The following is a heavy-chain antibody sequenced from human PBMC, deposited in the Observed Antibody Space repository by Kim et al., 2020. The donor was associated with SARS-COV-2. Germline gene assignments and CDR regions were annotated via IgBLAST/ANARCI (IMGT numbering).Heavy chain of an antibody. CDR3: ARGGNYNILTGVTPFDY. J-gene: IGHJ4*02. CDR2: MSSTTSYT. CDR1: GFTFSDYY. V-gene: IGHV3-11*06. D-gene: IGHD3-9*01. Sequence: GGSLRLSCAASGFTFSDYYMSWIRQAPGKGLEWVSYMSSTTSYTNYADSVKGRLTISRDNAKNSLYLQMNSLRAEDTAVYYCARGGNYNILTGVTPFDYWGQGTLVTVSS.